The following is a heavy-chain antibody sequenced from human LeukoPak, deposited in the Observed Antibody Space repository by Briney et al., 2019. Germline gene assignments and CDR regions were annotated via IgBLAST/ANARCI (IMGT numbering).Heavy chain of an antibody. J-gene: IGHJ4*02. V-gene: IGHV1-18*01. D-gene: IGHD2-2*01. CDR2: ISAYNGNT. CDR1: GYTFTSYG. Sequence: ASGKVSCKASGYTFTSYGISWVGQAPGHGLEWMGWISAYNGNTHYAQKLQGRVTMTTDTSTSTAYMELRSLRSDDTAVYYCARDLPVPAAIIPGYWGQGTLVTVSS. CDR3: ARDLPVPAAIIPGY.